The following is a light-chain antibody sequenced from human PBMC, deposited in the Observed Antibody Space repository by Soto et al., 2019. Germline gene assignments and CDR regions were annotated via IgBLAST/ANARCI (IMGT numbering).Light chain of an antibody. CDR3: LQDYNYPRT. V-gene: IGKV1-6*01. CDR2: AAS. CDR1: QSINKW. J-gene: IGKJ1*01. Sequence: IQMTQYTSTLSASIGDRVTITCRPSQSINKWLAWHQQKPGKAPKLLIYAASSLQSGVPSRFSGSGSGTDFTLTISSLQPEDFATYYCLQDYNYPRTFGQGTNADI.